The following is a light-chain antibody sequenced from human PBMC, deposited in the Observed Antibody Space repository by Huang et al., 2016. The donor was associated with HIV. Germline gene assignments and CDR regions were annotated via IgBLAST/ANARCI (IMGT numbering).Light chain of an antibody. J-gene: IGKJ2*01. CDR1: QSLLYSSNNENY. CDR2: WAS. Sequence: DIVMTQSPDSLAVSLGERATINCKSSQSLLYSSNNENYLAWYQHKPGQPPKLLLYWASTRESGVPDRCSGSGSGTDFTLTISGLQAEDVAVYYCQQYFSAPYTFGQGTKLEIK. V-gene: IGKV4-1*01. CDR3: QQYFSAPYT.